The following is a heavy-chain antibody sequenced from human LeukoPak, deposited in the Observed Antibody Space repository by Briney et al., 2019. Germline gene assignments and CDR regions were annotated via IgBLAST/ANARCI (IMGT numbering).Heavy chain of an antibody. Sequence: ASVKVSCKASGGTFSSYAISWVRQAPGQGLEWMGRIIPILGIANYAQKFQGRVTITADKSTSTAYMELSSLRSEDTAVYYCARAMCSGGSCVIRSIYYYYGMDVWGQGTTVTVSS. CDR1: GGTFSSYA. D-gene: IGHD2-15*01. CDR2: IIPILGIA. CDR3: ARAMCSGGSCVIRSIYYYYGMDV. J-gene: IGHJ6*02. V-gene: IGHV1-69*04.